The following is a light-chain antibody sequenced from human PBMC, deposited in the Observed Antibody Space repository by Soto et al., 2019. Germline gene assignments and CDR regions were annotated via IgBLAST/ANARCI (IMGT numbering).Light chain of an antibody. CDR3: QQSYRTSAHT. V-gene: IGKV1-39*01. J-gene: IGKJ2*01. CDR2: AAS. CDR1: QSISSY. Sequence: DIQMTQSPSSLSESVGDRVTITCRASQSISSYLNWYQQKPGKAPKLLIYAASSLQSGVPSRFSGSGSGTDFTLTISSLQPEDFASYYCQQSYRTSAHTFGQGTKLEIK.